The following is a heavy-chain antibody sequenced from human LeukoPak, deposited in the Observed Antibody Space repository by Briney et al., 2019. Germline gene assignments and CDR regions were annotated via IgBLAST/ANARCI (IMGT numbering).Heavy chain of an antibody. CDR2: IYYSGST. J-gene: IGHJ4*02. D-gene: IGHD6-19*01. V-gene: IGHV4-59*01. CDR1: GGSISSYY. CDR3: ARLRFSGPIIDY. Sequence: SETLSLTCTVSGGSISSYYWSWIRQPPGKGLEWIGYIYYSGSTNYNPSLKSRVTISVDTSKNQFSLKLSSVTAADTAVYYCARLRFSGPIIDYWGQGTLVTVSS.